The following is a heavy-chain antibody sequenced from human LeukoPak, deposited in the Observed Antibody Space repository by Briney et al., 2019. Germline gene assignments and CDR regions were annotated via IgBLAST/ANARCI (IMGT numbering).Heavy chain of an antibody. CDR1: GFTVSSNY. Sequence: GGSLRLSCAASGFTVSSNYMSWVRQAPGKGLEWVSVIYSGGSTYYADSVKGRFTISRDNSKNTLYLQMNSLRAEDTAVYYCARGGKWGLDDAFDIWGQGTMVTVSS. CDR2: IYSGGST. CDR3: ARGGKWGLDDAFDI. V-gene: IGHV3-53*01. J-gene: IGHJ3*02. D-gene: IGHD1-26*01.